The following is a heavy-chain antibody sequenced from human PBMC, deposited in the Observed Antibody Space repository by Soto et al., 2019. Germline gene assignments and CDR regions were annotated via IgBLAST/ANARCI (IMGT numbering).Heavy chain of an antibody. D-gene: IGHD3-16*02. CDR2: INAGNGNT. CDR1: GYTFTSYA. Sequence: ASVKVSCKASGYTFTSYAMHWVRQAPGQRLEWMGWINAGNGNTKYSQKFQGRVTITADESTSTAYMELSSLRSEDTAVYYCARAHHQRRYRRPYNDFDYWGQGTLVTVSS. CDR3: ARAHHQRRYRRPYNDFDY. V-gene: IGHV1-3*01. J-gene: IGHJ4*02.